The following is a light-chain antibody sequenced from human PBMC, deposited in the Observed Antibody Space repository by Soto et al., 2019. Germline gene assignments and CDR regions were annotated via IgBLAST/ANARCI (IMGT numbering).Light chain of an antibody. Sequence: DIQMTQSPSTLSASVGDRVTITCRASQSISSWLPWYQQKPGKAPKLLIYKASSLERGVPSRFSGSGSGTEFTHTISSLQPDDFATYYCQQYNSYPITFGQGTRLEIK. J-gene: IGKJ5*01. CDR3: QQYNSYPIT. CDR2: KAS. V-gene: IGKV1-5*03. CDR1: QSISSW.